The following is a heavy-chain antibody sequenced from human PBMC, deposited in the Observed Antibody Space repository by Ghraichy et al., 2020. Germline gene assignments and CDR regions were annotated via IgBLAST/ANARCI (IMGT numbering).Heavy chain of an antibody. CDR2: IYYSGST. J-gene: IGHJ5*02. Sequence: SETLSLTCSVSGGSISSSSYYWGWIRQPPGKGLEWIGSIYYSGSTYYNPSLKSRVTISVDTSKNQFSLKLSSVTAADTAVYYCARQQRDIVVVPAAFGFDPWGQGTLVTVSS. D-gene: IGHD2-2*01. V-gene: IGHV4-39*01. CDR3: ARQQRDIVVVPAAFGFDP. CDR1: GGSISSSSYY.